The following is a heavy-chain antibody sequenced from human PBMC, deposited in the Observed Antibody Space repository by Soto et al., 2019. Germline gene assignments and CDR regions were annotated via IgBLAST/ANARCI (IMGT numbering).Heavy chain of an antibody. CDR3: TIATTLIAAAGTSEIDY. Sequence: GGSLILSCAASGFTFSNAWMNWVRQAPGKGLEWVGRIKSKTDGGTTDYAAPVKGRFTISRDDSKNTLYLQMNSLKTEDTAVYYCTIATTLIAAAGTSEIDYWGQGTLVTVSS. D-gene: IGHD6-13*01. CDR2: IKSKTDGGTT. CDR1: GFTFSNAW. J-gene: IGHJ4*02. V-gene: IGHV3-15*07.